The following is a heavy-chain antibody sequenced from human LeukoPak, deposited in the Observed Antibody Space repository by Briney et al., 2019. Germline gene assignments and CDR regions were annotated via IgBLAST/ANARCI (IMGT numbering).Heavy chain of an antibody. J-gene: IGHJ4*02. CDR2: IIPIFGTA. V-gene: IGHV1-69*05. D-gene: IGHD5-18*01. Sequence: SVKVSCKASGGTFSSYAISWVRQAPGQGLEWMGGIIPIFGTANYAQKFQGRVTMTRDTSTSTVYMELSSLRSEDTAVYYCARDRGNTAMVLPPADYWGQGTLVTVSS. CDR1: GGTFSSYA. CDR3: ARDRGNTAMVLPPADY.